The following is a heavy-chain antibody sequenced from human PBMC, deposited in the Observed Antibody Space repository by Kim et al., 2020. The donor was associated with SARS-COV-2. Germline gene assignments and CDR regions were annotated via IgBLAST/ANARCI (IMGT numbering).Heavy chain of an antibody. CDR1: GFTFSSYA. CDR2: ISYDGSNK. CDR3: ARDPLD. D-gene: IGHD3-3*02. V-gene: IGHV3-30-3*01. J-gene: IGHJ4*02. Sequence: GGSLRLSCAASGFTFSSYAMHWVRQAPGKGLEWVAVISYDGSNKYYADSVKGRFTISRDNSKNTLYLQMNSLRAEYTAVYYCARDPLDWGQGTLVTVSS.